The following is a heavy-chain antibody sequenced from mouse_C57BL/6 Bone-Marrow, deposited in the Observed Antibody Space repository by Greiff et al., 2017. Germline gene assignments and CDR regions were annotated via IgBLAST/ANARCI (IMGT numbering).Heavy chain of an antibody. CDR2: IYPGSGNT. CDR1: GYSFTSYY. Sequence: VHLVESGPELVKPGASVKISCKASGYSFTSYYIHWVKQRPGQGLEWIGWIYPGSGNTKYNEKFKGKATLTADTSSSTAYMQLSSLTSEDSAVYYCARLYYYAMDYWGQGTSVTVSS. CDR3: ARLYYYAMDY. J-gene: IGHJ4*01. V-gene: IGHV1-66*01.